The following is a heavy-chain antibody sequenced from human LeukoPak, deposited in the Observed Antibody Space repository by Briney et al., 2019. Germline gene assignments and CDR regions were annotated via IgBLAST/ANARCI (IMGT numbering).Heavy chain of an antibody. CDR2: ISWNSGSI. J-gene: IGHJ2*01. D-gene: IGHD4-17*01. CDR3: AKVGTKRTVTTPGWYFDL. V-gene: IGHV3-9*01. Sequence: GGSLRLSCAASGFTFDDYAMHWVRQAPGKGLEWVSGISWNSGSIGYADSVKGRFTISRDNAKNSLYLQMNSLRAEDTALYYCAKVGTKRTVTTPGWYFDLWGRGTLVTVSS. CDR1: GFTFDDYA.